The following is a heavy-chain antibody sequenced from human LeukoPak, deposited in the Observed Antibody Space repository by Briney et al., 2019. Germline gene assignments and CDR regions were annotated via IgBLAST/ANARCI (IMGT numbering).Heavy chain of an antibody. V-gene: IGHV4-34*01. D-gene: IGHD4-17*01. CDR2: VNHSGYT. CDR1: GPSFSSYY. Sequence: SETQSLTCGVSGPSFSSYYWSWLRQTPGKGLEWIGEVNHSGYTNMNPSLKSRVTISVDASKNQFSLRMNTVTAADTAVYFCARMTTGHDYWGQGTLVTVSS. J-gene: IGHJ4*02. CDR3: ARMTTGHDY.